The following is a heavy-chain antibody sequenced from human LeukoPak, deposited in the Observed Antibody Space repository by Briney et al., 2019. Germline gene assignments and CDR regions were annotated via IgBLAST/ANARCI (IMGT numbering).Heavy chain of an antibody. CDR3: VNDYGGNPRHY. D-gene: IGHD4-23*01. CDR1: GFTFSSYS. J-gene: IGHJ4*02. V-gene: IGHV3-21*01. Sequence: PGGSLRLSCAASGFTFSSYSMNWVRQAPGKGLEWLSSISSSSSYIYYADSVKGRFTISRDNAKNSLYLQMNSLRAEDTAVYYCVNDYGGNPRHYWGQGTLVTVPS. CDR2: ISSSSSYI.